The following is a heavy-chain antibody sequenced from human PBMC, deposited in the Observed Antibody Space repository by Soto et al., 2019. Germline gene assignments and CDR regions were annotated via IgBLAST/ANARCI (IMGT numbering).Heavy chain of an antibody. Sequence: PGGSLRLSCGASGFTFSSFAMSWVRQAPGKGLDWVSAISGSGGSTYSADSVKGRFTISRDNSKNTLYLQMSSLRAEDTAVYYCARGFSAGKGSTPDFWGQGSLVTVSS. J-gene: IGHJ4*02. CDR1: GFTFSSFA. CDR2: ISGSGGST. V-gene: IGHV3-23*01. D-gene: IGHD6-13*01. CDR3: ARGFSAGKGSTPDF.